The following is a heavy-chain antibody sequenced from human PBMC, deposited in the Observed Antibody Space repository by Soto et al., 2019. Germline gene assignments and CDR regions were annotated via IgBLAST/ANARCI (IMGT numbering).Heavy chain of an antibody. D-gene: IGHD6-19*01. CDR2: ISYDGSNK. V-gene: IGHV3-30*18. CDR1: GFTFSSYG. CDR3: AKGRIAVAGYYFDY. J-gene: IGHJ4*02. Sequence: SCAASGFTFSSYGMHWVRQAPGKGLEWVAVISYDGSNKYYADSVKGRFTISRDNSKNTLYLQMNSLRAEDTAVYYCAKGRIAVAGYYFDYWGQGTLVTVSS.